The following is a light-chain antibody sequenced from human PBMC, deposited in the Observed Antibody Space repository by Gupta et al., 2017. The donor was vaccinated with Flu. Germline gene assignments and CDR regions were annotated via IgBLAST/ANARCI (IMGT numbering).Light chain of an antibody. CDR1: QRVTSSN. CDR3: QQYGSSPYT. V-gene: IGKV3-20*01. Sequence: EIVLTQPPGTLSLSPGERATLSCRARQRVTSSNLAWYQQKPGQGPRLLIYDASTRATGVPDRFSGSGSGTDFTLTISRLEPEDFAVYYCQQYGSSPYTFGQGTNLEIK. CDR2: DAS. J-gene: IGKJ2*01.